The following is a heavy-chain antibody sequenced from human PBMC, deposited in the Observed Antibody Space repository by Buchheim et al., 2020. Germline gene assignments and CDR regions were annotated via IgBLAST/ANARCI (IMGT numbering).Heavy chain of an antibody. CDR1: GGSISSSNW. V-gene: IGHV4-4*02. CDR2: ISHSAST. CDR3: ARFVAGTVDY. Sequence: QVQLQESGPGLVKPSGTLSLTCAVSGGSISSSNWWSWVRQPPGKGLEWIGEISHSASTNYNPSLKSRATILVDTSNHHFPLKLSSVTDAGTAVYYCARFVAGTVDYWGQGTL. J-gene: IGHJ4*02. D-gene: IGHD6-19*01.